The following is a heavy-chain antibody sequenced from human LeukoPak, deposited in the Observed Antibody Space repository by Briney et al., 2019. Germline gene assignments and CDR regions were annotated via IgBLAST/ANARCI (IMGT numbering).Heavy chain of an antibody. J-gene: IGHJ6*03. D-gene: IGHD6-25*01. CDR2: ISSSGGTT. V-gene: IGHV3-23*01. CDR1: GFTFSSYA. CDR3: AKESGYMDV. Sequence: PGGSLRLSRAASGFTFSSYAMSWVRQAPGKGLEWVSGISSSGGTTYYADSVKARFTNSRDNSKNTLYLQSNSLRAEDTAVYHCAKESGYMDVWGKGTIVTVSS.